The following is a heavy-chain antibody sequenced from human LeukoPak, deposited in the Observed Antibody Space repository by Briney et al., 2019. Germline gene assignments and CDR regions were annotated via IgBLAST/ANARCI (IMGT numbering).Heavy chain of an antibody. V-gene: IGHV3-11*04. J-gene: IGHJ4*02. D-gene: IGHD2-2*01. CDR3: ARALVVPTALDY. Sequence: GGSLRLSCAASGFTFSDYSMSWIRQAPGKGLEWVSYISSSGSTIYYADSVKGRFTISRDNAKNSLFLQMNSLRAEDTTVYYCARALVVPTALDYWGQGTLVIVSS. CDR1: GFTFSDYS. CDR2: ISSSGSTI.